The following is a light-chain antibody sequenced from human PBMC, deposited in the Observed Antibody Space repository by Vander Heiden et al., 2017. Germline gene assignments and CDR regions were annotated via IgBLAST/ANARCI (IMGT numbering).Light chain of an antibody. Sequence: QSALTQPASVSGSPGQSITISCTGTSSHMGAYDYVSWYQHHPGKSPKLMIYDVSSRPSGVSDRFSGAKSANTASLTISGLQAEDEADYYCTSFTSSSPHYFFGTGTKVTVL. CDR1: SSHMGAYDY. CDR3: TSFTSSSPHYF. V-gene: IGLV2-14*03. J-gene: IGLJ1*01. CDR2: DVS.